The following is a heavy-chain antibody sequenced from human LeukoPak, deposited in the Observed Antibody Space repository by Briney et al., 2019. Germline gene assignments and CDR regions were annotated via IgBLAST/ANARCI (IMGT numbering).Heavy chain of an antibody. Sequence: GGSLRLSCAASGFTFSSHWMSWVRQAPGKGLEWVANIKQDGSEKYYVDSVKGRFTISRDNAKNSLYLQMNSLRAEDTAVYYCARVNDYGDYGSEYFDYWGQGTLVTVSS. CDR2: IKQDGSEK. J-gene: IGHJ4*02. CDR3: ARVNDYGDYGSEYFDY. CDR1: GFTFSSHW. V-gene: IGHV3-7*01. D-gene: IGHD4-17*01.